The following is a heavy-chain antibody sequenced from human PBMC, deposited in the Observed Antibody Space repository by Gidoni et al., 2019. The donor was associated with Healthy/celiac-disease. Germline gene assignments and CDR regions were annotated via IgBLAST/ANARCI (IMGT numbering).Heavy chain of an antibody. J-gene: IGHJ4*02. V-gene: IGHV4-34*01. CDR3: ARKIRKLDY. CDR1: GGSFSGYY. Sequence: QVQLQQWGAGLLKPSETLSLTCAVHGGSFSGYYWSWIRQPPGKGLEWIGEINHSGSTNYNPSLKSRVTISVDTSKNQFSLKLSSVTAADTAVYYCARKIRKLDYWGQGTLVTVSS. CDR2: INHSGST. D-gene: IGHD2-2*03.